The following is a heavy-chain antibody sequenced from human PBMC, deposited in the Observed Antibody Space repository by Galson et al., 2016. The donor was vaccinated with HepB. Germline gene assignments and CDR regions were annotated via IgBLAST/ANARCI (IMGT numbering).Heavy chain of an antibody. CDR3: ARDDDLGSDAFDI. CDR1: GYSFSKNY. D-gene: IGHD3-10*01. Sequence: SVKVSCKASGYSFSKNYMHWVRQAPGQGLEWMGVLNTTDGSTRYAQTFLGRVTLTRDTSTSTVYMELNNLRSEDTAAYYWARDDDLGSDAFDIWGQGTLVTVSS. J-gene: IGHJ3*02. V-gene: IGHV1-46*01. CDR2: LNTTDGST.